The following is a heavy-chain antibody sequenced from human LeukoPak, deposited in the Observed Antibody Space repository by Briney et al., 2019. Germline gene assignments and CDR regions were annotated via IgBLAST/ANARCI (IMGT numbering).Heavy chain of an antibody. CDR2: INSDGIRT. J-gene: IGHJ4*02. V-gene: IGHV3-74*01. CDR3: ARDGDYYDSSGPADY. D-gene: IGHD3-22*01. Sequence: GGSLRLSCAASRFTFSRYWMHWVRQAPGKGLVWVSRINSDGIRTSYADSVKGRFTISRDNAKNTLYLQMNSLRAEDTAVYYCARDGDYYDSSGPADYWGQGTLVTVSS. CDR1: RFTFSRYW.